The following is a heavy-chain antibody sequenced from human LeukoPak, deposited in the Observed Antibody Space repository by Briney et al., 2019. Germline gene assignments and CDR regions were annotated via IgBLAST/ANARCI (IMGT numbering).Heavy chain of an antibody. Sequence: GGSLRLSCAASGFTFSSYAMSWVRQAPGKGLEWVPAISGSGGSTYYADSVKGRFTISRDNSKNTLYLQMNSLRAEDTAVYYCAKDLSYSSGWGDYYYYGMDVWGQGTTVTVSS. D-gene: IGHD6-19*01. CDR1: GFTFSSYA. CDR3: AKDLSYSSGWGDYYYYGMDV. CDR2: ISGSGGST. J-gene: IGHJ6*02. V-gene: IGHV3-23*01.